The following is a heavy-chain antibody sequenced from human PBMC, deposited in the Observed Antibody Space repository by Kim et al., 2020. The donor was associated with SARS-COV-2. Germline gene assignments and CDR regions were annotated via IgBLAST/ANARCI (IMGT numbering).Heavy chain of an antibody. CDR3: ARGVVATIEDWFDP. V-gene: IGHV4-34*01. J-gene: IGHJ5*02. Sequence: PSLKSRVTISVEPSKNRFSLRLTSGTAADTAVYYCARGVVATIEDWFDPWGQGTLVTVSS. D-gene: IGHD5-12*01.